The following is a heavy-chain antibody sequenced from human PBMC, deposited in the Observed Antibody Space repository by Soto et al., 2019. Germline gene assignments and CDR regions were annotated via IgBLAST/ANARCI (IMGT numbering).Heavy chain of an antibody. CDR3: ARPIAAPGGYYYYGMDV. V-gene: IGHV1-18*04. Sequence: PRASVKVSCKASGYTFTSYGISWVRQAPGQGLEWMGWISAYNGNTNYAQKLQGRVTMTTDTSTSTAYMELRSLRSDDTAVYYCARPIAAPGGYYYYGMDVWGQGTTVTVSS. D-gene: IGHD6-6*01. J-gene: IGHJ6*02. CDR2: ISAYNGNT. CDR1: GYTFTSYG.